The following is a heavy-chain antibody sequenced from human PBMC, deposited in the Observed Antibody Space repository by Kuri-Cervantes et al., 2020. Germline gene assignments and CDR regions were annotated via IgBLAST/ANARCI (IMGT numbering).Heavy chain of an antibody. Sequence: GESLKISCAASGFTFDDITMHWVRQAPGKGLEWVSRVDNDGSDTIYADSVKGRFTISRDNAKNTLFLQMNSLRADDTAIYFCARGGFSHGFDIWGHGTMVTVSS. CDR2: VDNDGSDT. D-gene: IGHD6-25*01. CDR3: ARGGFSHGFDI. J-gene: IGHJ3*02. CDR1: GFTFDDIT. V-gene: IGHV3-74*01.